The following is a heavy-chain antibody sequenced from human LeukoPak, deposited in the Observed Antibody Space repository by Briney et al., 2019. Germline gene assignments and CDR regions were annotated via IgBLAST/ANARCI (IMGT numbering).Heavy chain of an antibody. V-gene: IGHV3-74*01. CDR3: ARGGSKTFDF. J-gene: IGHJ4*02. Sequence: GGSLRLSCAASGFPFSNYWMHWVRQAPGKGPEWVARVYKDGSITNYADSVKGRFTISRDNAKNTVYLQMDSLRAEDTAVYYCARGGSKTFDFWGQGTLVTVSS. CDR2: VYKDGSIT. CDR1: GFPFSNYW.